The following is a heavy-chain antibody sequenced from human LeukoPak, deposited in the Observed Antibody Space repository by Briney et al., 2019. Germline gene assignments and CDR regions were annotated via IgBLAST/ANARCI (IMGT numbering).Heavy chain of an antibody. CDR3: ARVATVYGSPFDY. CDR1: GGSISSGGYS. J-gene: IGHJ4*02. V-gene: IGHV4-30-2*01. Sequence: SETLSLTCAVSGGSISSGGYSWSWIRQPPGKGLEWIGYIYHSGSTYYNPSLKSQVTISVDRSKNQFSLKLSSVTAADTAVYYCARVATVYGSPFDYWGQGTLVTVSS. D-gene: IGHD5/OR15-5a*01. CDR2: IYHSGST.